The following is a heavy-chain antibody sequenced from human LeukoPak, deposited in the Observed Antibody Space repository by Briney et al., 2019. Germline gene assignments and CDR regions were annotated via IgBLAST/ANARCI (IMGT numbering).Heavy chain of an antibody. V-gene: IGHV3-7*01. CDR3: ARGPYSSTWYSDY. CDR2: INHNGNVN. CDR1: GFTFSSYW. D-gene: IGHD6-13*01. J-gene: IGHJ4*02. Sequence: GGSLRLSCAASGFTFSSYWMNWARQAPGKGLEWVASINHNGNVNYYVDSVKGRFTISRDNAKNSLYLQMNSLRAEDTAVYYCARGPYSSTWYSDYWGLGTLVTVSS.